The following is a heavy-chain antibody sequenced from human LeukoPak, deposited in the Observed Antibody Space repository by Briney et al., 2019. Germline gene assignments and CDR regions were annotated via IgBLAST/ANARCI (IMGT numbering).Heavy chain of an antibody. CDR1: GFTFSSYA. CDR2: ISSNGGST. Sequence: GGSLRLSCSASGFTFSSYAMHWVRQAPGKGREYVSAISSNGGSTYYADSVKGRFTISRDNSKNTLYLQMSSLRAEDTAVYYCVRCQAATIYFDYWGQGTLVTVSS. D-gene: IGHD5-12*01. J-gene: IGHJ4*02. V-gene: IGHV3-64D*06. CDR3: VRCQAATIYFDY.